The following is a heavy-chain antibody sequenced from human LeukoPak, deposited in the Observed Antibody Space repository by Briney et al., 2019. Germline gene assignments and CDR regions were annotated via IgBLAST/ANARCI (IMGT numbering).Heavy chain of an antibody. J-gene: IGHJ4*02. CDR2: IGAGGGGGST. V-gene: IGHV3-23*01. CDR3: AIDPYSSGWRGGDYFDY. D-gene: IGHD6-19*01. CDR1: GFTFSTYA. Sequence: GGSLRLSCAASGFTFSTYAMSWVRQAPGKGLEWVSSIGAGGGGGSTVYADSVKGRFAISRDNSKNTLFLQMNNLRPEDTAVYYCAIDPYSSGWRGGDYFDYWGQGTLVTVSS.